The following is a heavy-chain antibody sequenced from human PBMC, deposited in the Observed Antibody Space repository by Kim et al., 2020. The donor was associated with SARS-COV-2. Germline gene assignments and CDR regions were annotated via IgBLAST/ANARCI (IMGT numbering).Heavy chain of an antibody. CDR3: ARHAITATGTGYFDY. J-gene: IGHJ4*02. D-gene: IGHD6-13*01. V-gene: IGHV4-59*08. Sequence: PTLRSGVTISVDMSKNQFSRRLSSVTAADTAVYYCARHAITATGTGYFDYWGQGTLVTVSS.